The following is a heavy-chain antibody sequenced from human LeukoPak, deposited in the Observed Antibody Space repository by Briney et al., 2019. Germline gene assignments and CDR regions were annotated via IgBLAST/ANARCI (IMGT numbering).Heavy chain of an antibody. D-gene: IGHD6-19*01. CDR1: GYTFTAYY. V-gene: IGHV1-2*02. CDR2: MNPNSGGT. Sequence: VASVKVSCKTSGYTFTAYYIHWLRQAPGQGLEWMGWMNPNSGGTKYAQTFQGRVTLTRDTSISTAYLELSSLTSDDTAVYFCARQGSNSSGWYPVDDWGQGTLVTVSS. CDR3: ARQGSNSSGWYPVDD. J-gene: IGHJ4*02.